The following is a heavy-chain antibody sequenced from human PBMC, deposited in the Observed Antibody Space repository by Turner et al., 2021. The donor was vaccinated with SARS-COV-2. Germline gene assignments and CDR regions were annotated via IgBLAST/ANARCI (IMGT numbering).Heavy chain of an antibody. CDR1: GFIFSNYC. D-gene: IGHD3-3*01. Sequence: EVELVAAGGELLRPAGSVTCTCAASGFIFSNYCVHWLRPVPGKGREWVAGTKNDVTSTTYADSVKGRFTISRDNAKNTVNLQMNTLRGEDTGVYYCVRGGCYTALTKYAMDVWGQGTTVTVAS. J-gene: IGHJ6*02. CDR3: VRGGCYTALTKYAMDV. V-gene: IGHV3-74*03. CDR2: TKNDVTST.